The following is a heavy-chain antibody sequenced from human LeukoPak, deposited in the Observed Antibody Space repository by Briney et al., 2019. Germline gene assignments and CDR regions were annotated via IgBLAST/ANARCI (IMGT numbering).Heavy chain of an antibody. CDR1: GYTFTSYD. J-gene: IGHJ3*02. CDR3: VREGEMVTEGAFDI. D-gene: IGHD5-24*01. Sequence: ASVKVSCKASGYTFTSYDINWVRQATGQGLEWMGWMNPNSGNTGYAQKFQGRVTMTRHTSISTAYMELSSLRSEDTAVYYCVREGEMVTEGAFDIWGQGTMVTVSS. V-gene: IGHV1-8*01. CDR2: MNPNSGNT.